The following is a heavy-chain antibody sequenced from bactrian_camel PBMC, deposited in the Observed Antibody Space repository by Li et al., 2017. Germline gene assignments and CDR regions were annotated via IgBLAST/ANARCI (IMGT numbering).Heavy chain of an antibody. CDR1: GLSVSDSS. D-gene: IGHD3*01. Sequence: HVQLVESGGGSVQTGGSLRLSCAPSGLSVSDSSMAWFRQSPGKEPEAVAAIRRDDLTAYTDSAKGRFTISRDNAKNTLHLQMNSLKPEDTAMYYCAAGEWGPTCYGLNSKYKGQGTQVTVS. CDR2: IRRDDLT. J-gene: IGHJ4*01. V-gene: IGHV3S55*01.